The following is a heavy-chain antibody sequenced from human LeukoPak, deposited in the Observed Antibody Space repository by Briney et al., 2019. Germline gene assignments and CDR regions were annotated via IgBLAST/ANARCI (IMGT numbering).Heavy chain of an antibody. D-gene: IGHD5-12*01. CDR2: IHNSGST. CDR1: AGSLSSYH. J-gene: IGHJ4*02. Sequence: SETLSLTCTVTAGSLSSYHWSWIRQSPGKGLEWIGYIHNSGSTKYNPSLKSRLTISVDTSKNQFSLKLNYVTAADTAPYYCARGGGYHGSDDPFDFWGQGTLVTVSS. CDR3: ARGGGYHGSDDPFDF. V-gene: IGHV4-59*08.